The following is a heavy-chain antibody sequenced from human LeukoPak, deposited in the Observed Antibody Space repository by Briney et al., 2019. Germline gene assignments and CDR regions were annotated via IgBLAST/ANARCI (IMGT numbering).Heavy chain of an antibody. CDR1: GFNFSNYW. V-gene: IGHV3-74*01. J-gene: IGHJ4*02. D-gene: IGHD3-10*01. CDR2: LNTGGNST. Sequence: PGGSLRLSCTASGFNFSNYWMHWVRQAPEKGLVWVSGLNTGGNSTIYAYSADGRFIISRDNAKSTLYLQMNSLRADDTGVYYCTREGAYDSGTYGAGDYWGQGTLVTVSS. CDR3: TREGAYDSGTYGAGDY.